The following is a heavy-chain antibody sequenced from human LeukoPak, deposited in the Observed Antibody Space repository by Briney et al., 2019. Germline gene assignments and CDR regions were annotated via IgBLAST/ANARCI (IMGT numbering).Heavy chain of an antibody. CDR2: ISSSSSYI. CDR3: AGVSILLWFGELLSSGAFDI. Sequence: GGSLRLSCAASGFTFSSYSMNWVRQAPGKGLEWVSSISSSSSYIYYAGSVKGRFTISRDNAKNSLYLQMNSPRAEDTAVYYCAGVSILLWFGELLSSGAFDIWGQGTMVTVSS. CDR1: GFTFSSYS. J-gene: IGHJ3*02. D-gene: IGHD3-10*01. V-gene: IGHV3-21*01.